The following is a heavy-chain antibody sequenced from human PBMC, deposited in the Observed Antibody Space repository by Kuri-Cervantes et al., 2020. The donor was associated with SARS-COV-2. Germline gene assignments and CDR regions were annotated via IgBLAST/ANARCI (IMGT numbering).Heavy chain of an antibody. CDR1: VFTFDDYA. V-gene: IGHV3-9*01. CDR2: ISWNSGSI. CDR3: AKDVGYCSSTSCPDYYYGMDV. D-gene: IGHD2-2*01. Sequence: LSLTCAASVFTFDDYAIHWVRQAPGKGLEGVSGISWNSGSIGYADSVKGRFTISRDNAKNSLYLQMNSLRSWDTALYYCAKDVGYCSSTSCPDYYYGMDVWGQGTTVTVSS. J-gene: IGHJ6*02.